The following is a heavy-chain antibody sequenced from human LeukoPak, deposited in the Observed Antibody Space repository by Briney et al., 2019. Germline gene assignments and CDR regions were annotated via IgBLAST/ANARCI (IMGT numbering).Heavy chain of an antibody. J-gene: IGHJ5*02. CDR2: INHSGST. V-gene: IGHV4-34*01. CDR3: TRAPRKAWFDP. D-gene: IGHD1-14*01. Sequence: NPSETLSLTCAVYGGSFSGYYWSWIRQPPGKGLEWIGEINHSGSTNYNPSLKSRVTMSVDTSRKQFSLRLTSVTAADTAVYYCTRAPRKAWFDPWGQGTLVTVSS. CDR1: GGSFSGYY.